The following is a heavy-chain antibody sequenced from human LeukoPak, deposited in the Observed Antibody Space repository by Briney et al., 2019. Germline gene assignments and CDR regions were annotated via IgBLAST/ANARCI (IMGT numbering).Heavy chain of an antibody. CDR3: ARGPPGSDFGDYVFDY. V-gene: IGHV1-46*01. D-gene: IGHD4-17*01. CDR1: GYSFINYF. J-gene: IGHJ4*02. CDR2: ITPDGDST. Sequence: GASVKVSCKSPGYSFINYFIHWVRQAPGQGLEWMGRITPDGDSTTNAQRFQGRVTLTRDTSTSTVYMELSSLRSEDTAVYFCARGPPGSDFGDYVFDYWGQGTLVTVSS.